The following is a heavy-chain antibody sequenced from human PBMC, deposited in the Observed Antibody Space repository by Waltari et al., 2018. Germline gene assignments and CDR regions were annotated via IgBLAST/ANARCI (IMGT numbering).Heavy chain of an antibody. J-gene: IGHJ3*02. D-gene: IGHD3-22*01. CDR3: ATHYYDSRDDAFDI. Sequence: QLQLQESGPGLVKPSETLSLTCTVSGGSISSSSYYWGWIRPPPGKGLEWIGSIYYSGSPYYNPSLKSRVTISVDTSKNQFSLKLSSVTAADTAVYYCATHYYDSRDDAFDIWGQGTMVTVSS. V-gene: IGHV4-39*01. CDR2: IYYSGSP. CDR1: GGSISSSSYY.